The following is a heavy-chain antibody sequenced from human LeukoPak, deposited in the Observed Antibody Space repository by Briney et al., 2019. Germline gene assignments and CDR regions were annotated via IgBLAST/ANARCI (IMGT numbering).Heavy chain of an antibody. CDR2: ITDAVGST. D-gene: IGHD5-12*01. V-gene: IGHV3-23*01. Sequence: GGSLRLSCAASGFSFSIYSINWVRQAPGKGLEWVSAITDAVGSTHYADSVKGRFTISSDNSKNTVYLQMNSLRPEDMAVYYCAKEIFSGLLYIDYWGQGTLVTVSS. J-gene: IGHJ4*02. CDR3: AKEIFSGLLYIDY. CDR1: GFSFSIYS.